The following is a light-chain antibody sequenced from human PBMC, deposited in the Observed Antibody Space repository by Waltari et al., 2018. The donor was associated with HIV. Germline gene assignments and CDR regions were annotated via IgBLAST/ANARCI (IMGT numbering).Light chain of an antibody. J-gene: IGLJ2*01. CDR3: QSYDSSNHVV. CDR2: EDK. CDR1: SGSIASNF. V-gene: IGLV6-57*03. Sequence: NFMLTQAHSVSESPGKTVTISCTRSSGSIASNFVQWYQQRPGSAPTIVIYEDKERPSGVPDRFSGSIDSSSNSASLTISGLTTEDEADYYCQSYDSSNHVVFGGGTKLTVL.